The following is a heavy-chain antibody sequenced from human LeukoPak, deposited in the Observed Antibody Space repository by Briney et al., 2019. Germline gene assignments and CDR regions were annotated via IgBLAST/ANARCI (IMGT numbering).Heavy chain of an antibody. J-gene: IGHJ3*02. CDR3: GRDPNGDYIGAFDM. V-gene: IGHV3-23*01. D-gene: IGHD4-17*01. Sequence: PGGSLRLSCAASGFNVSSNYMSWVRQAPGKGLEWVSAIRGIRGTYSTEYADSVKDRFTISRDNSKSTLYLQMNSLRAEDTAVYYCGRDPNGDYIGAFDMWGQGTVVTVSS. CDR2: IRGIRGTYST. CDR1: GFNVSSNY.